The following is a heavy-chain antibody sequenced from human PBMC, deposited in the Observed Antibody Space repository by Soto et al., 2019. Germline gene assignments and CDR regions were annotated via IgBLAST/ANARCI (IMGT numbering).Heavy chain of an antibody. D-gene: IGHD2-15*01. Sequence: QVQLVQSGAEVKKPGASVKVSCKASGYTFTSYYMHWVRQAPGQGLEWMGIINPSGGSTSYAQKFQGRVTMTRDTSTSTVYMELSSLRSEDTAVYYCASDRLYCSGGSCYSFSVSYYYYMDVWGKGTTVTVSS. J-gene: IGHJ6*03. CDR1: GYTFTSYY. CDR2: INPSGGST. CDR3: ASDRLYCSGGSCYSFSVSYYYYMDV. V-gene: IGHV1-46*03.